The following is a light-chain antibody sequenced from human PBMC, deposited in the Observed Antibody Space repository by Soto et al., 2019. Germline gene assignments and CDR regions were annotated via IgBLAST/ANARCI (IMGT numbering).Light chain of an antibody. CDR2: DVS. J-gene: IGLJ2*01. CDR3: SSYTSSSTQV. CDR1: SSDVGGYNY. V-gene: IGLV2-14*01. Sequence: QSALTQPASVSGSPGQSITISCTGTSSDVGGYNYVSWYQQHPGKAPKLVIYDVSNRPSGVSNRFSGSKSGNTASLTISGLQAEDEADYYCSSYTSSSTQVFGGGTKSPS.